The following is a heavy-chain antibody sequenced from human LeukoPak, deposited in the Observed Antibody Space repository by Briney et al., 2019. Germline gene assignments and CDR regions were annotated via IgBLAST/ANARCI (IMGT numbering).Heavy chain of an antibody. CDR3: VKDQAAMPYYYGMDV. CDR1: GFTFSSYA. Sequence: GGSLRLSCSASGFTFSSYAMHWVRQAPGKGLEYVSAISSNGGSTYYADSVKGRFTISRDNSKNTLYLQMSSPRAEDTAVYYCVKDQAAMPYYYGMDVWGKGTTVTVSS. V-gene: IGHV3-64D*06. D-gene: IGHD2-2*01. CDR2: ISSNGGST. J-gene: IGHJ6*04.